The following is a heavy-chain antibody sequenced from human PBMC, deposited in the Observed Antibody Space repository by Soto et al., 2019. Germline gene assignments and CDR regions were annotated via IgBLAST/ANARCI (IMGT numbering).Heavy chain of an antibody. D-gene: IGHD3-3*01. CDR2: IFYSGTT. V-gene: IGHV4-39*01. CDR1: GDSVNNNDFY. J-gene: IGHJ5*02. CDR3: ARLDFRSGYYGGRGDP. Sequence: ETLSLTCTVSGDSVNNNDFYWAWIRQPPGKGLEWVVTIFYSGTTYHNPSLKGRVTASVDRSENQFSLKLTSVTASDTAVYYCARLDFRSGYYGGRGDPWGHGTRVTVS.